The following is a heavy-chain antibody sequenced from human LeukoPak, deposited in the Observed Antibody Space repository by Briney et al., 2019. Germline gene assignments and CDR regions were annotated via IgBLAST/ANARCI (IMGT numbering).Heavy chain of an antibody. V-gene: IGHV4-34*01. CDR1: GESFGDYY. CDR3: AGKTDY. J-gene: IGHJ4*02. CDR2: INHSRST. Sequence: PSETLSLTCAVYGESFGDYYWTWIRQPPGKGLEWIGEINHSRSTNYSPSLKSRVTISLDTSKNQFSLRLSSVTAADTAVYYCAGKTDYWGQGTLVTVSS.